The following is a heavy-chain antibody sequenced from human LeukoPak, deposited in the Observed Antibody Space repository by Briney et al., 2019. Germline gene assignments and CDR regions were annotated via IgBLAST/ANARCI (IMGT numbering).Heavy chain of an antibody. J-gene: IGHJ6*03. CDR2: IHYDETKK. CDR1: RVTFRTYA. Sequence: GGSLRLSCAASRVTFRTYAMQWVRQAPGKGLQWVAFIHYDETKKYYRDSVEGRFTISRDNSKNKLFLEMNSLRGEDTAIYYCAIGRDYYYSMEVWGRGTTVIVSS. CDR3: AIGRDYYYSMEV. V-gene: IGHV3-30*02. D-gene: IGHD1-26*01.